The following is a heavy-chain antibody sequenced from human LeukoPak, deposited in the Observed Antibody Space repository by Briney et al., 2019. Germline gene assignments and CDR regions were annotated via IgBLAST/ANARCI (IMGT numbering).Heavy chain of an antibody. D-gene: IGHD6-13*01. J-gene: IGHJ4*02. V-gene: IGHV4-59*01. CDR2: IYYSGST. CDR3: ARRYSSSLTD. CDR1: GGSISSYY. Sequence: PSETLSFTCTVSGGSISSYYWSWIRQPPGKGLEWIGYIYYSGSTNYNPSLKSRVTISVDTSKNQFSLKLSSVTAADTAVYYCARRYSSSLTDWGQGTLVTVSS.